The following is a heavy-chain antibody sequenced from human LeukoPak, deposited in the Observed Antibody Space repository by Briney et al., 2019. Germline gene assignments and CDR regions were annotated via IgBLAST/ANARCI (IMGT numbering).Heavy chain of an antibody. CDR1: GGTFSSYA. Sequence: ASVKVSCKASGGTFSSYAISWVRQAPGQGLEWMGGIIPIFGTANYAQKFQGGVTITTDESTSTAYMELSSLRSEDTAVYYCAAGPMVRGDGYYYYYMDVWGKGTTVTVSS. V-gene: IGHV1-69*05. J-gene: IGHJ6*03. D-gene: IGHD3-10*01. CDR3: AAGPMVRGDGYYYYYMDV. CDR2: IIPIFGTA.